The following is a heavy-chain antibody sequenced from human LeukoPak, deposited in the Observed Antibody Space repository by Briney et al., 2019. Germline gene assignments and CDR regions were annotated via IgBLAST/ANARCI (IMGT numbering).Heavy chain of an antibody. CDR3: ARGLMGGYPRFDH. J-gene: IGHJ4*02. CDR2: IYYSGST. Sequence: ASETLSLTCTVSGGSISSYYWSWIRQPPGKGLEWIGYIYYSGSTNYNPSLKSRVTISVDTSKNQFSLKLSSVTAADTAVYYCARGLMGGYPRFDHWGQGTLVTVSS. V-gene: IGHV4-59*01. D-gene: IGHD2-8*01. CDR1: GGSISSYY.